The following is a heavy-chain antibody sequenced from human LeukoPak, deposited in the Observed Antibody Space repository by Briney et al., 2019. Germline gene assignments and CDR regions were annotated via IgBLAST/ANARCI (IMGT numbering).Heavy chain of an antibody. J-gene: IGHJ3*02. V-gene: IGHV3-11*06. CDR3: ACQAVYSSSASDI. Sequence: GRFTISRDNAKNSLYLQMNSLRAEDTAVYYCACQAVYSSSASDIWGQGTMVTVSS. D-gene: IGHD6-6*01.